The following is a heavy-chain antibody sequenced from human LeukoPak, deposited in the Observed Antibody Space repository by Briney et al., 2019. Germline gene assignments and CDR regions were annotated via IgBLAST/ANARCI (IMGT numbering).Heavy chain of an antibody. Sequence: SETLSLTCAVYGGSFIGYDWTWVRQPPGKGLEWIGEINHSGGTNYNPSLKSRVTISVDTSKNQFSLKLSSVTAADTAVYYCASLARGGNWFDPWGQGTLVTVSS. CDR3: ASLARGGNWFDP. CDR1: GGSFIGYD. D-gene: IGHD6-6*01. V-gene: IGHV4-34*01. CDR2: INHSGGT. J-gene: IGHJ5*02.